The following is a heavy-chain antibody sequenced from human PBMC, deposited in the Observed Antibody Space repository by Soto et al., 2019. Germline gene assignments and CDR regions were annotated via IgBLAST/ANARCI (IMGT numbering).Heavy chain of an antibody. V-gene: IGHV1-46*03. J-gene: IGHJ4*02. Sequence: QVQLVQSGAEVKKPGASVKVSCKASGYTFTSYYMHWVRQAPGQGLEWMGIINPSGGSTSYAQKFQGRVTMIRDTSTSTVYMELSSLRSEDTAVYYCARGMDYGSGKYPPHDYWGQGTLVTVSS. CDR2: INPSGGST. CDR1: GYTFTSYY. D-gene: IGHD3-10*01. CDR3: ARGMDYGSGKYPPHDY.